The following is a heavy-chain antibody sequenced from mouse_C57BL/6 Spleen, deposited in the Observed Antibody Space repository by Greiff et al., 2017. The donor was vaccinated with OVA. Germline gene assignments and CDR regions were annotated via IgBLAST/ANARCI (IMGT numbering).Heavy chain of an antibody. CDR2: IDPSDGYT. D-gene: IGHD1-1*01. Sequence: QVQLQQPGAELVKPGASVKLSCKASGYTFTSYWMQWVKQRPGQGLEWIGEIDPSDGYTNYTPKFKGKATLTADPSSSTAYMQLSSLTSEDSAVYYCERLIYYGSSSHYFDYWGQGTTLTVSS. V-gene: IGHV1-50*01. CDR1: GYTFTSYW. CDR3: ERLIYYGSSSHYFDY. J-gene: IGHJ2*01.